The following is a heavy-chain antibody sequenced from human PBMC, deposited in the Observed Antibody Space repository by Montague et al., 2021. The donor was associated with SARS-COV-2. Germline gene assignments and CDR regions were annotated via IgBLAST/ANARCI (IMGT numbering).Heavy chain of an antibody. Sequence: SETLSLTCTVSGASISSYSWSWIRQPPGKGLEWIGYMYNSEKINYNPSLQSRVTISVDTSKNQFSLKLSSVTAADTAVYYCARVSRITIFGVVGWFDPWGQGTLVTVSS. CDR2: MYNSEKI. V-gene: IGHV4-59*13. D-gene: IGHD3-3*01. CDR1: GASISSYS. CDR3: ARVSRITIFGVVGWFDP. J-gene: IGHJ5*02.